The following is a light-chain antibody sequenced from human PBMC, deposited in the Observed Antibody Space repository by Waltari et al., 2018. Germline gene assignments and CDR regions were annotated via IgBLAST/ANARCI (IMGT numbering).Light chain of an antibody. V-gene: IGKV1-5*03. CDR3: QQYSTYLRT. J-gene: IGKJ1*01. CDR1: QSISSW. CDR2: KAS. Sequence: IQMTQSPSTLSASVGDRVTITCRASQSISSWLAWYQQRPGKAPRLLIYKASTLESGVPSRFSGSGSGTEFTLTITGLQPDDFATYYCQQYSTYLRTFGQGTKVEIK.